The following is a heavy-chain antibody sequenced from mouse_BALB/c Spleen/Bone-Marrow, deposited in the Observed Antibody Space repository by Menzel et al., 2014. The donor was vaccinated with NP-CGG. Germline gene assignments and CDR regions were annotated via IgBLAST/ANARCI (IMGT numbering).Heavy chain of an antibody. CDR3: AYGSSYDYFDY. D-gene: IGHD1-1*01. CDR2: IDPANGNT. Sequence: EVKLQESGAELVKPGASVKLSCTASGFNIKDTYMHWVKQRPEQGLEWIGRIDPANGNTKYDPKFQGKATITADTSPNTAYLQLSSLTSEDTAVYYCAYGSSYDYFDYWGQGTTLTVSS. V-gene: IGHV14-3*02. J-gene: IGHJ2*01. CDR1: GFNIKDTY.